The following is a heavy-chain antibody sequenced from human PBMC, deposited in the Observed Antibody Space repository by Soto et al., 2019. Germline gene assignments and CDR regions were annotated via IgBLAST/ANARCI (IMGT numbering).Heavy chain of an antibody. CDR2: IYYLGST. Sequence: AETLSLTCSVSGGSMSEYFWSWIRQSPGKGLEWIGYIYYLGSTDYNPSLKSRVTISVDTSKRQFSLRLTSVTAADTAVYYCARDGYDGSGSPYPAYWGPGTQVTVSS. D-gene: IGHD3-10*01. CDR1: GGSMSEYF. CDR3: ARDGYDGSGSPYPAY. V-gene: IGHV4-59*01. J-gene: IGHJ4*02.